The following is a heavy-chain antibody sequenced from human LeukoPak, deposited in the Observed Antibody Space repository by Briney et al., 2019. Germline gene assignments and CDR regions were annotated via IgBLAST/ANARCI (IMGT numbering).Heavy chain of an antibody. CDR3: AAVSYSSSEYYFDY. CDR1: GFTFTSSA. D-gene: IGHD6-6*01. Sequence: PGTSVKVSCKASGFTFTSSAMQWVRQARGQRLEWIGWIVVGSGNTNYAQKFQERVTITRDMSTSTAYMELSSLRSEDTAVYYCAAVSYSSSEYYFDYWGQGTLVTVSS. J-gene: IGHJ4*02. CDR2: IVVGSGNT. V-gene: IGHV1-58*02.